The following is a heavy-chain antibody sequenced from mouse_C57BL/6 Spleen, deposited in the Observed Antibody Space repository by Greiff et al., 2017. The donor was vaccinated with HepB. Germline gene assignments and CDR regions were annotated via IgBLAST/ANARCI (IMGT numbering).Heavy chain of an antibody. CDR2: IYPGDGDT. V-gene: IGHV1-82*01. CDR3: ARRGEYASFAY. Sequence: VKLMESGPELVKPGASVKISCKASGYAFSSSWMNWVKQRPGKGLEWIGRIYPGDGDTNYNGKFKGKATLTADKSSSTAYMQLSSLTSEDSAVYFCARRGEYASFAYWGQGTLVTVSA. J-gene: IGHJ3*01. D-gene: IGHD5-2*01. CDR1: GYAFSSSW.